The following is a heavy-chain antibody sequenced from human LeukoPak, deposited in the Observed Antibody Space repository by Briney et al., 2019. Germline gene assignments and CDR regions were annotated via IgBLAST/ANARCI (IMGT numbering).Heavy chain of an antibody. J-gene: IGHJ3*02. CDR3: ARLRSSTGTLDI. D-gene: IGHD6-13*01. CDR2: IYPGDSDT. Sequence: GGSLKISCKGSGYNFPNYWIAWVRQRPGKGLEWMGIIYPGDSDTTYSPSFQGQVTISADRSIITAYLQWNSLEASDTAMYYCARLRSSTGTLDIWGQGTMVTVSS. CDR1: GYNFPNYW. V-gene: IGHV5-51*01.